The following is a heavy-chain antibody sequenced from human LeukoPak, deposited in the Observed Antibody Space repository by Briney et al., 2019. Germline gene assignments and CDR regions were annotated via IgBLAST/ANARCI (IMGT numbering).Heavy chain of an antibody. J-gene: IGHJ4*02. CDR3: ATLTTVVTPSYFDY. CDR1: GASISSYY. V-gene: IGHV4-59*08. D-gene: IGHD4-23*01. CDR2: VHHTGSR. Sequence: SETLSLTCTVSGASISSYYWSWIRQSPGKGLEWIGYVHHTGSRSYNPSLKSRVTISVDTSKKQFSLKLSSVTAADAAVYYCATLTTVVTPSYFDYWGQGTLVTVSS.